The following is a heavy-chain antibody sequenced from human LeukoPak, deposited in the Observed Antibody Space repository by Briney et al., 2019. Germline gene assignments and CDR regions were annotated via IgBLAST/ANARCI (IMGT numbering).Heavy chain of an antibody. CDR2: ISGSGGYT. CDR1: GLTFSSYA. CDR3: TTDLTMIVVMT. D-gene: IGHD3-22*01. Sequence: GGSLRLSCAASGLTFSSYAMSWVRQAPGKGLEWVSVISGSGGYTDYADSVKGRFTISRDNSKNTLYLQMNSLKTEDTAVYYCTTDLTMIVVMTWGQGTLVTVSS. V-gene: IGHV3-23*01. J-gene: IGHJ4*02.